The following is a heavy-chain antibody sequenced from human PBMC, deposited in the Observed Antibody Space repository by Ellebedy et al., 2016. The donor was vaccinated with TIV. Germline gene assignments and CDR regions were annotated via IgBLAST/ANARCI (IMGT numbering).Heavy chain of an antibody. CDR3: ARDLISGSYSVNYYYGMDV. J-gene: IGHJ6*02. CDR1: GGSISSYY. D-gene: IGHD1-26*01. V-gene: IGHV4-59*01. CDR2: IYYSGST. Sequence: PGGSLRLSCTVSGGSISSYYWSWIRQPPGKGLEWIGYIYYSGSTNYNPSLKSRVTISVDTSKNQFSLKLSSGTAADTAVYYCARDLISGSYSVNYYYGMDVWGQGTTVTVSS.